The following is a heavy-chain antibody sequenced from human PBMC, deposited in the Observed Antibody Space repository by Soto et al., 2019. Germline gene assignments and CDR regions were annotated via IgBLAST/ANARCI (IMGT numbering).Heavy chain of an antibody. CDR1: GGTFSSYA. CDR2: IIPIFGTA. CDR3: AREVYDSSGYYHLNWFGP. J-gene: IGHJ5*02. Sequence: SVKVSCKASGGTFSSYAISWVRQAPGQGLEWMGGIIPIFGTANYAQKFQGRVTITADESTSTAYMELSSLRSEDTAVYYCAREVYDSSGYYHLNWFGPWGQGTLVTVSS. V-gene: IGHV1-69*13. D-gene: IGHD3-22*01.